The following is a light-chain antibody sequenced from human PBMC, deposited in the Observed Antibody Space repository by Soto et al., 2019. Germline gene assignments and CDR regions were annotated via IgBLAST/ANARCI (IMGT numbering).Light chain of an antibody. CDR1: QSVSSY. Sequence: EIVLTQSPATLSLSPGERATLSCRASQSVSSYLAWYQQKPVQAPRLLIYDASNRAPGIPARFSGSGSGTDFTLPISSLEPEDFAVYYCQQRSNWPPWTFGQGTKVEIK. V-gene: IGKV3-11*01. CDR2: DAS. CDR3: QQRSNWPPWT. J-gene: IGKJ1*01.